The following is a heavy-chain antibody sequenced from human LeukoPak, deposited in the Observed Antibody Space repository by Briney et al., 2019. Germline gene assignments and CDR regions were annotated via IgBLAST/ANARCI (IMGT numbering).Heavy chain of an antibody. V-gene: IGHV4-39*07. D-gene: IGHD3-3*01. CDR1: GGSISSSSYY. J-gene: IGHJ4*02. Sequence: SETLSLTCTVSGGSISSSSYYWGWIRQPPGKGLEWIGSIYYSGSAYYNPSLKSRVTISVDTSKNQFSLKLSSVTAADTAVYYCARSPDGYYDFWSGFFDYWGQGTLVTVYS. CDR2: IYYSGSA. CDR3: ARSPDGYYDFWSGFFDY.